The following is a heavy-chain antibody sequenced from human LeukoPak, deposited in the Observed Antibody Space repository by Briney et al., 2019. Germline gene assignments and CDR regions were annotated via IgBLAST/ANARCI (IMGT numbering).Heavy chain of an antibody. CDR2: ISYDGSNK. CDR1: GFTFSSYG. CDR3: TKGRYDILTLFDY. J-gene: IGHJ4*02. Sequence: AGGSLRLSCAASGFTFSSYGMHWVRQAPGKGLEWVAVISYDGSNKYYADSAKGRFTISRDNSKNTLYLQMNSLRAEDTAVYYCTKGRYDILTLFDYWGQGTLVTVSS. D-gene: IGHD3-9*01. V-gene: IGHV3-30*18.